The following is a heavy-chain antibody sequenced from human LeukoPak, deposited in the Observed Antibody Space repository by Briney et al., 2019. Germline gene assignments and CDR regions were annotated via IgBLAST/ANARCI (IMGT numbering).Heavy chain of an antibody. Sequence: PGGSLRLSCAASGFTFSSYSMNWVRQAPGKGPELVSSISSSSSYIYYADSVKGRFTISRDNAKNSLYLQMNSLRAGDTAVYYCARDDADYGSGSCNWGQGTLVTVSS. CDR2: ISSSSSYI. D-gene: IGHD3-10*01. CDR3: ARDDADYGSGSCN. CDR1: GFTFSSYS. J-gene: IGHJ4*02. V-gene: IGHV3-21*01.